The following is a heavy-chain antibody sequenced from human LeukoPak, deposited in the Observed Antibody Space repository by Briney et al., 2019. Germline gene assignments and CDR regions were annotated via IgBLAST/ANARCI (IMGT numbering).Heavy chain of an antibody. CDR3: AREVYAYDFWSGYSYYYYYYMDV. J-gene: IGHJ6*03. CDR1: GYTFTSYG. D-gene: IGHD3-3*01. V-gene: IGHV1-18*01. Sequence: ASVKVSCKAFGYTFTSYGISWVRQAPGQGLEWMGWISAYNGNTNYAQKLQGRVTMTTDTSTSTAYMELRSLRSDDTAVYYCAREVYAYDFWSGYSYYYYYYMDVWGKGTTVTVSS. CDR2: ISAYNGNT.